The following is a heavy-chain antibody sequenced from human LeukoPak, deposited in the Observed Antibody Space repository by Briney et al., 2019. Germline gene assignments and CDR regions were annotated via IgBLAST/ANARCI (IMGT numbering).Heavy chain of an antibody. J-gene: IGHJ4*02. CDR1: GGSISSGGYY. CDR3: ARGTIFGVVGFDY. D-gene: IGHD3-3*01. V-gene: IGHV4-30-2*01. Sequence: SETLSLTCTVSGGSISSGGYYWSWIRQPPGKGLEWIGYIYHSGSTYYNPSLKSRVTISVDRSKNQFSLKLSSVTAADTAVYYCARGTIFGVVGFDYWGQGTLVTVSS. CDR2: IYHSGST.